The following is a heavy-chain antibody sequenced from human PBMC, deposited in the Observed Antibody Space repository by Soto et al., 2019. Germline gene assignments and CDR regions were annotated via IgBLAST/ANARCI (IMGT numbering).Heavy chain of an antibody. D-gene: IGHD6-13*01. J-gene: IGHJ4*02. Sequence: SETLSLTCTVSGGSISSYYWSWIRQPPGKGLEWIGYIYYSGSTNYNPSLKSRVTISVDTSKNQFSLKLSSVTAADTAVYYCARALYSSSWYVDWGQGTLVTVSS. CDR1: GGSISSYY. V-gene: IGHV4-59*01. CDR2: IYYSGST. CDR3: ARALYSSSWYVD.